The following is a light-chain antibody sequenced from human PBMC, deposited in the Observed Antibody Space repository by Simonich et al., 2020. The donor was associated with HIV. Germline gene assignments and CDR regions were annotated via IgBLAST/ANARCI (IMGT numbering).Light chain of an antibody. CDR2: WAS. CDR3: QQYYITPHT. V-gene: IGKV4-1*01. CDR1: QGVLYSSNNKNY. J-gene: IGKJ1*01. Sequence: DIVMTQSPDSLAVSLGERATINCKSSQGVLYSSNNKNYLAWYQQKPGQPPKLLIYWASTRESGVPDRFSGSGSGTDFTLTISSLQAEDVAVYYCQQYYITPHTFGQGTKVEIK.